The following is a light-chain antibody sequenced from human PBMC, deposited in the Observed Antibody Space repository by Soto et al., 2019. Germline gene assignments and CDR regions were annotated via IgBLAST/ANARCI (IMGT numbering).Light chain of an antibody. CDR3: QQYDSDSYT. CDR2: KAS. V-gene: IGKV1-5*03. Sequence: DIQMTQSPSTLSASVGDRVIITCRASQDVSQWLAWCQQKPGKAPKLLIYKASQLESGVPSRVSGRTSGTEFTLTIRDLQPDDFATYCIQQYDSDSYTFGQGTKLDSK. J-gene: IGKJ2*01. CDR1: QDVSQW.